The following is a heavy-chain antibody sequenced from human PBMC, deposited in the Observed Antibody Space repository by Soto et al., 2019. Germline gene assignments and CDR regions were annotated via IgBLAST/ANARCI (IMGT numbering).Heavy chain of an antibody. Sequence: ASVKVSCKASGYIFSNYGFSWVRQVRGQGLEWMGWISAHSGDTISAQRFQGRVSMTTDTSTRTAFMELRSLRSDDTAVYYCARGCSGGSCYYHFDYWGQGTLVT. V-gene: IGHV1-18*04. CDR1: GYIFSNYG. D-gene: IGHD2-15*01. J-gene: IGHJ4*02. CDR2: ISAHSGDT. CDR3: ARGCSGGSCYYHFDY.